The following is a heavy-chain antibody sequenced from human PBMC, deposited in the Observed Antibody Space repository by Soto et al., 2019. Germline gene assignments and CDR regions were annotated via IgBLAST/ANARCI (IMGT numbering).Heavy chain of an antibody. CDR3: ARAPSEYIWGSYLRYYEY. D-gene: IGHD3-16*01. Sequence: VQILESGGGLVQPGGSLRLSCAASGFPFSNYAMAWVRQAPGKGLEWVSAISGTTGHAFYADSVKDRFTISRDNSKNTLYLQMDSLRAEDTALYHCARAPSEYIWGSYLRYYEYWGQGTLVTVSS. CDR2: ISGTTGHA. V-gene: IGHV3-23*01. J-gene: IGHJ4*02. CDR1: GFPFSNYA.